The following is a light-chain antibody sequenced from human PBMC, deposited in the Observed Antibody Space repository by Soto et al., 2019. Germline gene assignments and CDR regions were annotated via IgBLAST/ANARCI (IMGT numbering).Light chain of an antibody. J-gene: IGKJ1*01. CDR2: AAS. CDR3: QRYNSNPWT. Sequence: DIQMTQSPSTLSASVGDRVTITCRASQSVNGWLAWYQHKPGKAPKLLIYAASNLESGVPSRFSGSGSGTEFTLTISSLQPDDSATYYCQRYNSNPWTFGQGTKVEVK. V-gene: IGKV1-5*01. CDR1: QSVNGW.